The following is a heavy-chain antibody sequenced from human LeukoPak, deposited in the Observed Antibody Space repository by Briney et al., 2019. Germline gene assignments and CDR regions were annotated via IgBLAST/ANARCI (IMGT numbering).Heavy chain of an antibody. CDR1: GFTLSNAW. J-gene: IGHJ3*02. CDR3: TTDDYGDYYAFDI. Sequence: GGSLRLSCAASGFTLSNAWMSWVRQAPGKGLEWVGRIKSKTDGGTTDYAAPVKGRFTISRDDSKNTLYLQMNSLKTEDTAVYYCTTDDYGDYYAFDIWGQGTMVTVSS. D-gene: IGHD4-17*01. V-gene: IGHV3-15*01. CDR2: IKSKTDGGTT.